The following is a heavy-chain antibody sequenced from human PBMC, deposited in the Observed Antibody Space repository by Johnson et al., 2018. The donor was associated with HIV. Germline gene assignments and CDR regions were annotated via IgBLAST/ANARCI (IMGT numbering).Heavy chain of an antibody. V-gene: IGHV3-30*18. CDR1: GFPFSSYA. J-gene: IGHJ3*02. CDR3: AKDRGESKKEEWPSDYYDFGRDYPGKDPRGVVGAFDI. CDR2: ISNDGSDK. Sequence: QVQLVESGGGVVQPGRSLRLSCVASGFPFSSYAMDWVRQAPGKGLEWVAVISNDGSDKYYADSVKGRFTISRDNSKNTLYLQMNSLRAEATALYYCAKDRGESKKEEWPSDYYDFGRDYPGKDPRGVVGAFDIWGQGTMVTVSS. D-gene: IGHD3-3*01.